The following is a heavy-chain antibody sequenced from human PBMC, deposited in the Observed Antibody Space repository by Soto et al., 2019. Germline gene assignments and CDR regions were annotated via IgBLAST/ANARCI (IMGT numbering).Heavy chain of an antibody. CDR1: GFTFSSYG. D-gene: IGHD1-26*01. CDR3: ARDQRLSSGSFSTYYFDY. V-gene: IGHV3-33*01. J-gene: IGHJ4*02. Sequence: QVQLVESGGGVVQPGRSLRLSCAASGFTFSSYGMHWVRQAPGKGLEWVAVIWYDGSNKYYADSVKGGFTISRDNSKNTLYLQMNSLRAEDTAVYYCARDQRLSSGSFSTYYFDYWGQGTLVTVSS. CDR2: IWYDGSNK.